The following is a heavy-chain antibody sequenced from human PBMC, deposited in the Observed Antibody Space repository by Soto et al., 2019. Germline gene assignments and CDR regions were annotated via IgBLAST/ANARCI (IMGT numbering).Heavy chain of an antibody. V-gene: IGHV3-48*01. CDR2: IGSDI. CDR1: GSIFSPLT. Sequence: EVQLVESGGGLAQPGGPLELPVAPPGSIFSPLTLNWFPQAPGKGLEWISYIGSDIYYADSVKGRFTTSRDMAKNSLYLQLNSLRAEDSAVYYCVRDWSFAFDNWGQGTLVTVSS. J-gene: IGHJ4*02. CDR3: VRDWSFAFDN.